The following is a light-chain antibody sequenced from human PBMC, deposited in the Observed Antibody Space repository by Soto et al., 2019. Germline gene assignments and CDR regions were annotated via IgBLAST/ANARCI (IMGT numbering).Light chain of an antibody. CDR2: GAS. Sequence: IPLTQSPSSMSASVGDRVTITCRASQGLNTNLAWYQQKPGKGPNLLIYGASTLQKGVPSRFSGSGSGTVFTLTISSLQPEDLSSYFCQQSNKYFTVGPGTKVDLK. J-gene: IGKJ3*01. V-gene: IGKV1-9*01. CDR1: QGLNTN. CDR3: QQSNKYFT.